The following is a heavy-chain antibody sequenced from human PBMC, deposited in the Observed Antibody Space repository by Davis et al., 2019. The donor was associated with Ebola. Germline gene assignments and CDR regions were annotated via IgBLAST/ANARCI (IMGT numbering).Heavy chain of an antibody. CDR3: ARPGYSSGWYSFDY. CDR1: GGSFSGYY. D-gene: IGHD6-19*01. Sequence: PSETLSLTCAVYGGSFSGYYWSWIRQPPGKGLEWIGEINHSGSTNYNPSLKSRVTISVDTSKNQFSLKLSSVTAADTAVYYCARPGYSSGWYSFDYWGQGTLVTVSS. V-gene: IGHV4-34*01. CDR2: INHSGST. J-gene: IGHJ4*02.